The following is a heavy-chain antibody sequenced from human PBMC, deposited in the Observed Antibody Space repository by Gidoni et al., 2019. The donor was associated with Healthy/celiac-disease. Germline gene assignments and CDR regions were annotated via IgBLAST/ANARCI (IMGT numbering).Heavy chain of an antibody. CDR3: ARGPRNGIVVVVAANMDV. CDR1: GFTFSSHG. J-gene: IGHJ6*03. V-gene: IGHV3-33*01. CDR2: IGYDGSNK. Sequence: QVQLVESGGGVVQPGRSLRLACAPSGFTFSSHGLHWVRQAPGKGLEWVAVIGYDGSNKYYADSVKGRFTISRDNSKNTLYLQMNSLRAEDTAVYYCARGPRNGIVVVVAANMDVWGKGTTVTVSS. D-gene: IGHD2-15*01.